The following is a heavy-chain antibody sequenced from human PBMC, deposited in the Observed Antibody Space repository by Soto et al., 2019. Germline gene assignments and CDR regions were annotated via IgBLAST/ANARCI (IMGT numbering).Heavy chain of an antibody. D-gene: IGHD3-10*01. J-gene: IGHJ1*01. CDR3: ARGLMVRGVIIEH. CDR2: INHSGST. V-gene: IGHV4-34*01. Sequence: LSETLSLTCAVYGGSFSGYYWSWIRQPPGKGLEWIGEINHSGSTNYNQSLKSRVTISVETSKNQFSLKLSSVTAADTAVYYCARGLMVRGVIIEHWGQGTLVTVS. CDR1: GGSFSGYY.